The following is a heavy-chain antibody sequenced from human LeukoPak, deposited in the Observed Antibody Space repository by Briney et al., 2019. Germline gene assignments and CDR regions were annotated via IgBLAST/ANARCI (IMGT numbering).Heavy chain of an antibody. V-gene: IGHV3-23*01. D-gene: IGHD3-22*01. CDR1: GFTFSSYA. CDR3: AKSKIYYDSSPFDY. CDR2: ISGSGGST. J-gene: IGHJ4*02. Sequence: GGSLRLSCAASGFTFSSYAMSWVRQAPGKGLEWVSAISGSGGSTYYADFVKGRFTISRDNSKNTLYLQMNSLRAEDTAVYYCAKSKIYYDSSPFDYWGQGTLVTVSS.